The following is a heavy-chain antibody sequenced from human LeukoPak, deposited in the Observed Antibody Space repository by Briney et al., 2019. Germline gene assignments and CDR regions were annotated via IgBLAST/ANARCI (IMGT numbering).Heavy chain of an antibody. CDR1: GFTFSSYS. Sequence: PGGSLRLSCAASGFTFSSYSMNWVRQAPGKGLEWVSYISSSGSTIYYADSVKGRFTISRDNAKNSLYLQMNSLRAEDTAVYYCARGAYCTNGVCISYYYYMDVWGKGTTVTVSS. V-gene: IGHV3-48*04. CDR2: ISSSGSTI. CDR3: ARGAYCTNGVCISYYYYMDV. D-gene: IGHD2-8*01. J-gene: IGHJ6*03.